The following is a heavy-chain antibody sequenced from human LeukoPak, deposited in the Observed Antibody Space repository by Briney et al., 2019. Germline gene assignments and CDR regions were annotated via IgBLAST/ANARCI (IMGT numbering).Heavy chain of an antibody. D-gene: IGHD2-15*01. Sequence: PGGSLRLSCAASGFTFSGSAMHWVRQASGKGLEWVGRIRSKANSYATAYAASVKGRFTISRDDSKNTAYLQMNSLKTEDTAVYYCTSFKFFGGLDYSGQGTVVTVSS. CDR1: GFTFSGSA. J-gene: IGHJ4*02. CDR2: IRSKANSYAT. CDR3: TSFKFFGGLDY. V-gene: IGHV3-73*01.